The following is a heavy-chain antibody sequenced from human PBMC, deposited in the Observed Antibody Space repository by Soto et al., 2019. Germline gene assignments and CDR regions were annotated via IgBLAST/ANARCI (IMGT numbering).Heavy chain of an antibody. J-gene: IGHJ4*02. Sequence: EVQVLESGGDLVQPGGSLRLSCAASGFTFSSYAMSWVRQAPGKGLEWVSAISGSGGSTYYADSVKGRFTISRDNSKNTLYLQMNSLRAEDTAVYYCAKVEAVTNWISDYWGQGTLVTVSS. CDR1: GFTFSSYA. CDR2: ISGSGGST. D-gene: IGHD1-1*01. V-gene: IGHV3-23*01. CDR3: AKVEAVTNWISDY.